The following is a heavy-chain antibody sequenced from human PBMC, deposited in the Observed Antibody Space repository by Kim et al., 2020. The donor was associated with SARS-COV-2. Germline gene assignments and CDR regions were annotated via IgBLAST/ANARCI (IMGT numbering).Heavy chain of an antibody. Sequence: GGSLRLSCAASGFTFSNAWMSWVRQAPGKGLEWVGRIKSKTDGGTTDYAAPVKGRFTISRDDSKNTLYLQMNSLKTEDTAVYYCTTDRWRSIAVAAPPHYWGQGTLVTVSS. CDR2: IKSKTDGGTT. D-gene: IGHD6-19*01. V-gene: IGHV3-15*01. J-gene: IGHJ4*02. CDR3: TTDRWRSIAVAAPPHY. CDR1: GFTFSNAW.